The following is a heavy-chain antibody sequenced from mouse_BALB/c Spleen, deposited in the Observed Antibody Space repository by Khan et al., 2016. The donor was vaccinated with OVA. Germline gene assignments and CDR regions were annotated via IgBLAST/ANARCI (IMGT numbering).Heavy chain of an antibody. Sequence: EVQLQESGPGLVKPSQSLSLTCTVTGYSITSDYAWNWIRQFPGNKLEWMGYISYSGSTSYNPSLKSRISITRDTSKNQFFLQLNSVTTEDTATYYCARVGYGGYAIDYWGQGTSVTVSS. CDR1: GYSITSDYA. V-gene: IGHV3-2*02. D-gene: IGHD2-2*01. J-gene: IGHJ4*01. CDR2: ISYSGST. CDR3: ARVGYGGYAIDY.